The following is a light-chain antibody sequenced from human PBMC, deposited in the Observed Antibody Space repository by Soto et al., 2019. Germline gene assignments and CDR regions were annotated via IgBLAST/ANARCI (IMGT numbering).Light chain of an antibody. J-gene: IGLJ2*01. CDR1: NIGSKS. V-gene: IGLV3-21*04. CDR2: HDS. Sequence: SYELTQPPSVSVAPGKTARITCGGNNIGSKSVHWYQQKPGQAPVLVIYHDSDRPSGIPERFSGSNSGNTATLTISRVEAGDEADYYCQVWDSSSDPLFGGGTKLTVL. CDR3: QVWDSSSDPL.